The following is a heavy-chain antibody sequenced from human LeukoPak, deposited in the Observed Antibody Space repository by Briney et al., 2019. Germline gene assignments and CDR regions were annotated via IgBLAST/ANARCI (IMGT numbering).Heavy chain of an antibody. CDR2: INHSGST. Sequence: PSETLSLTCAVYGGSFSGYYWSWIRQPPGKGLEWIGEINHSGSTNYNLSLKSRVTISVDTSKNQFSLKLSSVTAADTAVYYCASLPAARYYYYGMDVWGKGTTVTVSS. D-gene: IGHD2-2*01. CDR1: GGSFSGYY. CDR3: ASLPAARYYYYGMDV. J-gene: IGHJ6*04. V-gene: IGHV4-34*01.